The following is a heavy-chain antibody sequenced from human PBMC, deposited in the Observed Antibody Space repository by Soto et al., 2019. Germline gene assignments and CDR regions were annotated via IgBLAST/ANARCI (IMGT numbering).Heavy chain of an antibody. Sequence: QVQLQQSGPGLVKPSETLSLTCSVSSGPSSSHNWGWIRQPPGRGLEWIGYVYSTGGTSYNPSLKSRVTISVDTSTNHISLTLTSVTAADTAAYYCVRQGIGNLHGLVDVWGQGTTVRVSS. CDR3: VRQGIGNLHGLVDV. CDR1: SGPSSSHN. D-gene: IGHD1-1*01. J-gene: IGHJ6*02. V-gene: IGHV4-59*08. CDR2: VYSTGGT.